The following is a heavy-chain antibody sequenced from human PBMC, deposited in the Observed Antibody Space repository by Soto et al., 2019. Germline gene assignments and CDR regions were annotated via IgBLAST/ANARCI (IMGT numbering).Heavy chain of an antibody. D-gene: IGHD2-2*01. CDR1: GFTFSNYG. Sequence: QVQLVESGGGVVQPGRSLRLSCAASGFTFSNYGMHWVRQAPGKGPEWVTIMSYDGNNKFYADSVKGRFTISRDNSKNTLYLQMDSLRAEDTAVYYCAKDVYCGTTGCLRNIVHYWGRGTLVTVSS. CDR2: MSYDGNNK. CDR3: AKDVYCGTTGCLRNIVHY. V-gene: IGHV3-30*18. J-gene: IGHJ4*02.